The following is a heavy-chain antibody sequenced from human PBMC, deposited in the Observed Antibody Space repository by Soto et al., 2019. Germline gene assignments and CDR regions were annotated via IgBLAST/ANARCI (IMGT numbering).Heavy chain of an antibody. V-gene: IGHV4-39*01. CDR3: ARHALLTGFDY. CDR1: GGSITSGDNY. J-gene: IGHJ4*02. D-gene: IGHD7-27*01. Sequence: SETLSLTCTVSGGSITSGDNYWSWIRQPPGKGLEWIGYIYYSGSTYYNPSLKSRVTISVDTSKNQFSLKLSSVTAADTAVYYCARHALLTGFDYWGQGTLVTVSS. CDR2: IYYSGST.